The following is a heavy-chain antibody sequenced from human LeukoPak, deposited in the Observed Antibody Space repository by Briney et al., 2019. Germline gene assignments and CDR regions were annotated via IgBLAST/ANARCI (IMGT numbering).Heavy chain of an antibody. CDR1: GFTFSSYA. CDR3: AKDLIGEYAFDI. CDR2: ISGSGGST. V-gene: IGHV3-23*01. D-gene: IGHD3-10*01. J-gene: IGHJ3*02. Sequence: GGSLRLSCAASGFTFSSYAMSWVRQAPGKGLEWVSAISGSGGSTYYAGSVKGRFTISRDNSKNTLYLQMNSLRAEDTAVYYCAKDLIGEYAFDIWGQGTMVTVSS.